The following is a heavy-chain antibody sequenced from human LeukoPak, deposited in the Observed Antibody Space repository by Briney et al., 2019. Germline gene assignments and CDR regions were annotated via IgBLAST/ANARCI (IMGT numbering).Heavy chain of an antibody. CDR3: ARTPPRGLIDY. D-gene: IGHD3-16*01. CDR1: VYTFTSYD. Sequence: GASVKVSCKASVYTFTSYDINWVRQASGQGLEWMGWMSPKSANTGYAQQFQGRVTITRDTSISTAYMELSSLTSEDTAVYYCARTPPRGLIDYWGQGTLVTVSS. CDR2: MSPKSANT. V-gene: IGHV1-8*03. J-gene: IGHJ4*02.